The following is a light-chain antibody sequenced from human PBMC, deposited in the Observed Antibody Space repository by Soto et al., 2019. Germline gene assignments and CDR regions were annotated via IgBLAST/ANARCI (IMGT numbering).Light chain of an antibody. J-gene: IGKJ3*01. Sequence: EIVMAQSPLSLPVTPGEPASISCRSSQSLLHTNGYNYLAWYLQRPGQSPHLLIYLGSNRASGVPDRFSGSGSGTDFTLTISRVEADDGGVYYCMQDLQTPFTFGPGTKVDIK. V-gene: IGKV2-28*01. CDR2: LGS. CDR3: MQDLQTPFT. CDR1: QSLLHTNGYNY.